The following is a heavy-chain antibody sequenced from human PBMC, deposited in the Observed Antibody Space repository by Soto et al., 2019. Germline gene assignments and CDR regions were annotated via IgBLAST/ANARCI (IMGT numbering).Heavy chain of an antibody. CDR2: INPNSGGT. D-gene: IGHD4-17*01. J-gene: IGHJ4*02. CDR3: ARGVTTELSVYYFDY. V-gene: IGHV1-2*04. Sequence: ASVKVSCKASGYTFTGYYMHWVRQAPGQGLEWMGWINPNSGGTNYAQKFQGWVTMTRDTSISTAYMELSRLRSDDTAVYYCARGVTTELSVYYFDYWGQGTLVTVSS. CDR1: GYTFTGYY.